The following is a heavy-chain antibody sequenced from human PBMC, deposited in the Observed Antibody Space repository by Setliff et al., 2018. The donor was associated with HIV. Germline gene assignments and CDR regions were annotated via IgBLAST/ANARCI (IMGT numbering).Heavy chain of an antibody. D-gene: IGHD5-12*01. CDR1: GGTFSSYA. CDR3: ARGDLARDYYYMDV. V-gene: IGHV1-2*02. CDR2: INPNSGGT. Sequence: ASVKVSCKASGGTFSSYAISWVRQAPGQGLEWMGWINPNSGGTKYTQKFQGRVAMTRDASISTAYMELSSLRSDDTAAYYCARGDLARDYYYMDVWGKGTTVTVSS. J-gene: IGHJ6*03.